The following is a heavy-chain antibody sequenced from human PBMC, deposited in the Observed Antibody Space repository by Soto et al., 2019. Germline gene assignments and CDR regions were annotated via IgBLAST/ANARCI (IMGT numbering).Heavy chain of an antibody. D-gene: IGHD3-3*01. V-gene: IGHV1-2*02. Sequence: SLKVLCNASGYRFPGDFMHWMRQAPGQGLEWMGWINSNSGATKYAQKFQGRVTLSRDTSISTAYMELSGLRSDDTAVYYCARGGGTILAPLPWGQGTLVTVS. CDR3: ARGGGTILAPLP. J-gene: IGHJ5*02. CDR2: INSNSGAT. CDR1: GYRFPGDF.